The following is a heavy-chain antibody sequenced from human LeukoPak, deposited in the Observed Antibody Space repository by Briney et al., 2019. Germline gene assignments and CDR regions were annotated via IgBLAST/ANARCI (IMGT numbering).Heavy chain of an antibody. D-gene: IGHD2-2*01. J-gene: IGHJ3*02. V-gene: IGHV3-30*02. Sequence: GGSLRLSCAASGFTFSSYGMHWVRQAPGKGLEWVAFIRYDGSNKYYAGSVKGRFTISRDNSKNTLYLQMNSLRAEDTAVYYCAKDRGQYQLLGDAFDIWGQGTMVTVSS. CDR3: AKDRGQYQLLGDAFDI. CDR2: IRYDGSNK. CDR1: GFTFSSYG.